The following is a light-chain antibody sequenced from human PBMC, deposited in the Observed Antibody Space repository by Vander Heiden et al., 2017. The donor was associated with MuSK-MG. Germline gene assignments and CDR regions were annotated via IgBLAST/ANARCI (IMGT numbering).Light chain of an antibody. CDR3: QVWDRSSDHPDV. V-gene: IGLV3-21*02. CDR2: YDS. J-gene: IGLJ1*01. CDR1: NIGSKS. Sequence: SYGLTQPPSVSVAPGQTARITCGGNNIGSKSVHWYQQKPGQSPVLFFYYDSDRPSGIPERFSGSNSGTTATLTTTRVDAGDEADYYCQVWDRSSDHPDVGGRGTKVTVL.